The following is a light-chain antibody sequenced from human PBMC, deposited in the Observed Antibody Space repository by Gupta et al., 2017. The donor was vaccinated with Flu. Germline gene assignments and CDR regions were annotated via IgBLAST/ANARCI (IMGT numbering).Light chain of an antibody. V-gene: IGKV1-39*01. Sequence: DIQMTQSPSSLSASVGDRVLVTCRTSQSIGKYLNWYQQKPGKAPNLLIYATSSLQSGVPSRFSGTGSGTDFTLIISSFQLEDSATYYCQQSDKIPLTFGGGTKVEI. CDR1: QSIGKY. CDR3: QQSDKIPLT. J-gene: IGKJ4*01. CDR2: ATS.